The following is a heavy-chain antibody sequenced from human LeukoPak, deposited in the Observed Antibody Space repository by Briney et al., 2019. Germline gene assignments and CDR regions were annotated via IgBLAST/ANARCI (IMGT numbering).Heavy chain of an antibody. Sequence: GASVKVSCKASGGTFSSYAISWVRQAPGQGLEWMGGIIPIFGTANYAQKFQGRVTITADKSTSTAYMELSSLRSEDTAVYYCAGAELPKPMTTVTTGYYWGQGTLVTVSS. J-gene: IGHJ4*02. CDR1: GGTFSSYA. D-gene: IGHD4-17*01. CDR2: IIPIFGTA. CDR3: AGAELPKPMTTVTTGYY. V-gene: IGHV1-69*06.